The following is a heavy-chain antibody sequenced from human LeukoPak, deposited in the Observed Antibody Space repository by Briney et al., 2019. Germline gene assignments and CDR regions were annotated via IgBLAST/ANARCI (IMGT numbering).Heavy chain of an antibody. J-gene: IGHJ4*02. CDR3: ARTLWFGELLGLYFDY. D-gene: IGHD3-10*01. CDR2: IYYSGST. V-gene: IGHV4-59*01. CDR1: GGSISSYY. Sequence: PSETLSLTCTVSGGSISSYYWSWIRQPPGKGLEWIGYIYYSGSTNYNPSLKSRVTISVDTSKNQFSLKLSSVTAVDTAVYYCARTLWFGELLGLYFDYWGQGTLVTVSS.